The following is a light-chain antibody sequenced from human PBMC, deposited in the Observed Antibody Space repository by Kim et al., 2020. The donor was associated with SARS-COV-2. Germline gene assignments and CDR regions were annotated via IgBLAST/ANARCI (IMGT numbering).Light chain of an antibody. CDR1: RLGDKY. V-gene: IGLV3-1*01. J-gene: IGLJ2*01. CDR3: QAWDSSTAV. Sequence: GSPGQTGSVTCSGDRLGDKYACWYQQKPGQSPVLVIYQDSKRPSGIPERFSGSNSGNTATLTISGTQAMDEAVYYCQAWDSSTAVFGGGTQLTVL. CDR2: QDS.